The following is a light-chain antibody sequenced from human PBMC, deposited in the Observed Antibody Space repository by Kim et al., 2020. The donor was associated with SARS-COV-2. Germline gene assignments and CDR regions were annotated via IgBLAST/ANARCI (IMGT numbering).Light chain of an antibody. Sequence: SASVGDKITITCRASQTVSSWLAWYQQKPGKAPKLLIYDASNLESGVPSRFSGSESGTEFTLTINSLQTDDLATYYCQQYSDFPWTFGQGTKLEI. V-gene: IGKV1-5*01. J-gene: IGKJ1*01. CDR3: QQYSDFPWT. CDR2: DAS. CDR1: QTVSSW.